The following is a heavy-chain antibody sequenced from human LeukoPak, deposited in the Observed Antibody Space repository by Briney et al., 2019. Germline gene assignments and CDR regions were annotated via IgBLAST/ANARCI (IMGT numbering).Heavy chain of an antibody. J-gene: IGHJ1*01. CDR2: MNPNSGNT. V-gene: IGHV1-8*01. CDR1: GYTFTSYD. CDR3: ARLPMVRGVLKEESF. Sequence: ASVKVSCKASGYTFTSYDINWVRQATGQGLEWTGWMNPNSGNTGYAQKFQGRVTMTRNTSISTAHMALSSLRSEDTAVYYCARLPMVRGVLKEESFWGQGTLVTVSS. D-gene: IGHD3-10*01.